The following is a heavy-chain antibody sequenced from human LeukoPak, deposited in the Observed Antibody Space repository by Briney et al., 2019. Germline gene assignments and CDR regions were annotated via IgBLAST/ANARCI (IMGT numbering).Heavy chain of an antibody. D-gene: IGHD6-13*01. V-gene: IGHV3-64*01. J-gene: IGHJ4*02. CDR2: ISADGGGT. Sequence: GGSLRLSCAASGFTFTTYAMHWVRQAPGRGLEYVSAISADGGGTYYANSVKGRFTISRDNSKNTLYLQMGSLRVEDMAVYYCARYSSGSCYDYWGQGTLVTVSS. CDR3: ARYSSGSCYDY. CDR1: GFTFTTYA.